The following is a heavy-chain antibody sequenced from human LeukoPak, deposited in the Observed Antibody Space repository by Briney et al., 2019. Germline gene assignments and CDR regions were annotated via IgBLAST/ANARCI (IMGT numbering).Heavy chain of an antibody. J-gene: IGHJ4*02. CDR1: GGSISSGDYY. V-gene: IGHV4-30-4*01. CDR2: IYYSGST. D-gene: IGHD3-22*01. Sequence: SQTLSLTCTVSGGSISSGDYYWRWIRQPPGKGLEWIGYIYYSGSTYYNPSLKSGVTISVDTSKNQFSLKLSSVTAADTAVYYCARSFDNDSSVDYWGQGTLVTVSS. CDR3: ARSFDNDSSVDY.